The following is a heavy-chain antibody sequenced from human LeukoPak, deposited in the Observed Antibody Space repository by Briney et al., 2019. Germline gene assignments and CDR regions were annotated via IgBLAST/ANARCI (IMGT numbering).Heavy chain of an antibody. CDR3: VRSWDYDDSGASSWYAFDI. CDR1: GSTSGTFY. CDR2: IITSGTTI. D-gene: IGHD3-22*01. Sequence: GGSLRPSWAAAGSTSGTFYMSWTRPPPGKGREWLSYIITSGTTIYDADSVKGRFTISRDNAKNSLYLQMNSLRAEDTAVYYCVRSWDYDDSGASSWYAFDIWGQGTMVTVSS. J-gene: IGHJ3*02. V-gene: IGHV3-11*01.